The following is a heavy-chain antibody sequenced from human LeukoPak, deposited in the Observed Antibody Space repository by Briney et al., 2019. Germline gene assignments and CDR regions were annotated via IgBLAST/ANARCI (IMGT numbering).Heavy chain of an antibody. J-gene: IGHJ5*02. D-gene: IGHD3-10*01. CDR1: GYSFTSYW. CDR3: ARQDLHTHMVRGVTGFEP. Sequence: GESLKISCKGSGYSFTSYWIGWVRQMPGKGLEWMGVIYPGDSDTRYSPSFQGQVTISADKSISTAYLQWSSLKASDTAMYYCARQDLHTHMVRGVTGFEPWGQGTLVTVSS. CDR2: IYPGDSDT. V-gene: IGHV5-51*01.